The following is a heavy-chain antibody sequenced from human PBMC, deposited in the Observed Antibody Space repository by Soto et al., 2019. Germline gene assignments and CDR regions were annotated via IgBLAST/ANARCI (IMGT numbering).Heavy chain of an antibody. J-gene: IGHJ6*02. CDR3: ARDRVAAVGWEKYYYYGMDV. CDR1: GFTFSSYA. V-gene: IGHV3-30-3*01. CDR2: ISYDGSNK. D-gene: IGHD6-13*01. Sequence: QVQLVESGGGVVQPGRSLRLSCAASGFTFSSYAMHWVRQAPGKGLEWVAVISYDGSNKYYADSVKGRFTISRDNSKNTLYLQMNSLRAEDTAVYYCARDRVAAVGWEKYYYYGMDVWGQGTTVTVSS.